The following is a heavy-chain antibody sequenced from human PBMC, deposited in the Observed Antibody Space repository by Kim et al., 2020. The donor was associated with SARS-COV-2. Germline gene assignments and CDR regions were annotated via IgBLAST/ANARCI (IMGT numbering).Heavy chain of an antibody. Sequence: GGSLRLSCAASGFTFSSYWMHWVRQAPGKGLVWVSRINSDGSSTSYADSVKSRFTISRDNAKNTLYLQMNSLRAEDTAVYYCARGGGYCSSTSCYAPGMDVWGQGTTVTVSS. D-gene: IGHD2-2*01. CDR3: ARGGGYCSSTSCYAPGMDV. CDR1: GFTFSSYW. CDR2: INSDGSST. V-gene: IGHV3-74*01. J-gene: IGHJ6*02.